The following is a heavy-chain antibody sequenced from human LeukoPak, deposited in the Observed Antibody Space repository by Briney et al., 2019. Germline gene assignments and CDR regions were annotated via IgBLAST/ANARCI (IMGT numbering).Heavy chain of an antibody. J-gene: IGHJ3*02. CDR1: GGSISSGGYY. Sequence: PSETLSLTCTVSGGSISSGGYYWSWIRQHPGKGLEWIGYIYYSGSTYYNPSLKSRVTISVDTSRSQFSLRLSSVTAADTAVYYCARDRSGSSSLSAFDIWGQGTMVTVSS. V-gene: IGHV4-31*03. CDR2: IYYSGST. CDR3: ARDRSGSSSLSAFDI. D-gene: IGHD3-10*01.